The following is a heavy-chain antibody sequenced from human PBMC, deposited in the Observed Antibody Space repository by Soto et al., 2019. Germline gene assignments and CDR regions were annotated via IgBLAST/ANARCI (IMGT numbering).Heavy chain of an antibody. V-gene: IGHV3-9*01. D-gene: IGHD3-16*01. CDR2: ISWNSGSI. CDR3: AKTEYYDRGDVGNH. Sequence: EVQLVESGGGLVQPGRSLRLSCAGSGFDFDDYAMHWVRQAPGKGLEWVSGISWNSGSIGYADSVRGRFTISRENVKNALYLHMNSMRTEDTAVYYCAKTEYYDRGDVGNHWGLGTLVTVSS. CDR1: GFDFDDYA. J-gene: IGHJ5*02.